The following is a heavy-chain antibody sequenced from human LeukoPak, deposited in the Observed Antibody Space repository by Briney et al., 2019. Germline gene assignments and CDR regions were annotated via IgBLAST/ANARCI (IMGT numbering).Heavy chain of an antibody. J-gene: IGHJ4*02. D-gene: IGHD1-1*01. Sequence: PGRSLRLSCAASGFTFSSYAMHWVRQAPGKVLEWVAHISYDGSNRYYADSVKGRFTISRDNSKNTLYLQMNSLRSEDTAVYYCAIRTGTRFDYWGQGTLVTVSS. CDR3: AIRTGTRFDY. V-gene: IGHV3-30*04. CDR1: GFTFSSYA. CDR2: ISYDGSNR.